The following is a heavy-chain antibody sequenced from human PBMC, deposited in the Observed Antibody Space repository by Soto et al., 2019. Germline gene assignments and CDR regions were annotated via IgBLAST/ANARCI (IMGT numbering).Heavy chain of an antibody. CDR3: ARHGHNIYGFDV. Sequence: QVQPQESGPGLVRPSDTLSLTCAVSGGSISSVHWWSWVRQSPGKGLEWIGEMHPSGSTNYNPSLKSRVTVSMDKSRNQFSLKMYSVPAADTAVYFCARHGHNIYGFDVWGRGTTVTVSS. D-gene: IGHD1-1*01. CDR2: MHPSGST. CDR1: GGSISSVHW. V-gene: IGHV4-4*02. J-gene: IGHJ6*02.